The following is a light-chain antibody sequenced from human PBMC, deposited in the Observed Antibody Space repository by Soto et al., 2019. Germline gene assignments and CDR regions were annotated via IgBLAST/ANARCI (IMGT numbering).Light chain of an antibody. CDR2: GAS. J-gene: IGKJ1*01. V-gene: IGKV3-20*01. Sequence: EIVLTQSPCTLSFSPWERSTLSFSASQTVTSSFLAWYQQKPGQSPRLLISGASNRATDIPDRFSGSGSGTDFTLVISRVGPEDSAVYYCQQYGNSPRTFGQGTKVDIK. CDR3: QQYGNSPRT. CDR1: QTVTSSF.